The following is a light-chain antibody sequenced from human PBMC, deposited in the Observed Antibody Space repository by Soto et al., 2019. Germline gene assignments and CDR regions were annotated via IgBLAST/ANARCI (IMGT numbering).Light chain of an antibody. CDR3: SSYAGSNNYV. V-gene: IGLV2-8*01. CDR1: SSDIGDYNY. Sequence: QSVLTQPPSASGSPGQSVTISCTGTSSDIGDYNYVSWYQQHPGKAPKLMIYEVSKRPSGVPDRFSGSKSGNTASLTVSGLQAEDEAHYYCSSYAGSNNYVFGIGTKVTVL. J-gene: IGLJ1*01. CDR2: EVS.